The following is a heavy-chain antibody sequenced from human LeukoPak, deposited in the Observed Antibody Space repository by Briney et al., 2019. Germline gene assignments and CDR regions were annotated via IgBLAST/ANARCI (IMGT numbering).Heavy chain of an antibody. CDR2: ISYDGSNK. Sequence: GGSLRLSCAASGVTFSSYGMHWVRQAPGKGLEWVAVISYDGSNKYYADSVKGRFTISRDNSKNTLYMQMNSLRAEDTAVYYCAKDLGTSGYDGPDAFDIWGQGTMVTVSS. CDR1: GVTFSSYG. J-gene: IGHJ3*02. CDR3: AKDLGTSGYDGPDAFDI. V-gene: IGHV3-30*18. D-gene: IGHD5-12*01.